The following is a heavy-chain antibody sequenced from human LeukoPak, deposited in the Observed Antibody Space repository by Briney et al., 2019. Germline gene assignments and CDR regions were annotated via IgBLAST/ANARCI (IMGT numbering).Heavy chain of an antibody. Sequence: GGSLRLSCAASGFTFSNYWMAWVRQAPGKGPEWVANINLDGSQKYYVDPVKGRFTISRDNAENSLYLQMNSLRAEDTALYYCAGKRPNYFDYWGQGTLVTVSS. CDR2: INLDGSQK. CDR3: AGKRPNYFDY. V-gene: IGHV3-7*01. CDR1: GFTFSNYW. J-gene: IGHJ4*02.